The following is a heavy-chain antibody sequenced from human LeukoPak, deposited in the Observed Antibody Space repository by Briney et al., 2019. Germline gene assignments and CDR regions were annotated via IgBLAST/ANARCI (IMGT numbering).Heavy chain of an antibody. CDR2: ISAYNGNT. J-gene: IGHJ4*02. CDR1: GYTFTSYG. D-gene: IGHD1-14*01. V-gene: IGHV1-18*01. CDR3: ARALNVLPTGGGTFDY. Sequence: ASVKVSCKASGYTFTSYGISWVRQAPGQGLEWMGWISAYNGNTNYAQKLQGRVTMTTDTSTSTAYMELRSLRSDDTAVYYCARALNVLPTGGGTFDYWGQGTLVTVSS.